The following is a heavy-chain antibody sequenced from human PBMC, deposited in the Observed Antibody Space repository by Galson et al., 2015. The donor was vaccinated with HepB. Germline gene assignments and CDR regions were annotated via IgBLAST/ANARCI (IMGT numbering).Heavy chain of an antibody. CDR3: ARGPRSTSPGGYYYYYGMDV. Sequence: SLRLSCAASGFTFSSYSMNWVRQAPGKGLEWVSSISSSSSYIYYADSVKGRFTISRDNAKNSLYLQMNSLRAEDTAVYYCARGPRSTSPGGYYYYYGMDVWGQGTTVTVSS. V-gene: IGHV3-21*01. J-gene: IGHJ6*02. D-gene: IGHD2-2*01. CDR1: GFTFSSYS. CDR2: ISSSSSYI.